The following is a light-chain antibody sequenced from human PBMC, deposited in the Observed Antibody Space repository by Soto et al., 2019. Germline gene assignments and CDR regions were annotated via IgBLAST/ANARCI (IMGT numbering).Light chain of an antibody. Sequence: QSVLTQPPSTSGTPGQRVAISCSGTSSNIGSHTVNWYQQLAGTAPKLLIYGDDQRPSGIPDRFSGSKSGTSASLAISGLLSEDGVDYYCASWADRLNGPVFGGGTKVTVL. CDR1: SSNIGSHT. CDR3: ASWADRLNGPV. CDR2: GDD. V-gene: IGLV1-44*01. J-gene: IGLJ3*02.